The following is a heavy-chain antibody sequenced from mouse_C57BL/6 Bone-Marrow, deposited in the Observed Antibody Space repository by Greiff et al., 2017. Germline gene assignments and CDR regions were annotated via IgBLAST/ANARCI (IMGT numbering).Heavy chain of an antibody. D-gene: IGHD1-1*01. CDR3: ARGAFYYYGSCYGAMDY. J-gene: IGHJ4*01. CDR1: GYTFTSYT. Sequence: VQLQQSGAELARPGASVKMSCKASGYTFTSYTMHWVKQRPGQGLEWIGYINPSSGYTKYNQKFKDKATLTADKSSSTAYMQLSSLTSDDSAVYYGARGAFYYYGSCYGAMDYWGQGTSVTVSS. CDR2: INPSSGYT. V-gene: IGHV1-4*01.